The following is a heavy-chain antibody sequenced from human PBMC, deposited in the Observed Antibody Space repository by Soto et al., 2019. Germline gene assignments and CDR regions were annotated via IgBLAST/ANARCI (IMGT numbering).Heavy chain of an antibody. CDR2: IWYDGRNK. Sequence: QVQLVESGGGVVQPGRSLRLSCAASGFTFSSYGIHWVRQAPGKGLEWVAVIWYDGRNKYYADSVKGRFTISRDNSKNTVYLQMSSLRAEDTAVYYCARDRDWELTREYFDYWGQGTLVTVSS. D-gene: IGHD1-26*01. V-gene: IGHV3-33*01. CDR1: GFTFSSYG. J-gene: IGHJ4*02. CDR3: ARDRDWELTREYFDY.